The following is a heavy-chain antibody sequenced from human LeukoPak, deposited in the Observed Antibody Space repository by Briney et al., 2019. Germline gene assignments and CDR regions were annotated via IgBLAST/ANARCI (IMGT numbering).Heavy chain of an antibody. V-gene: IGHV4-34*01. CDR2: INHSGST. D-gene: IGHD6-19*01. J-gene: IGHJ4*02. CDR3: ARGGWYYDY. Sequence: PSETLSLTCAVYGGSFSGYYWSWIRQPPGKGLEWIGEINHSGSTNYNPSLKSRVTISVDTSKNQISLKLTSVTAADTAVYSCARGGWYYDYWGQGTLVTVSS. CDR1: GGSFSGYY.